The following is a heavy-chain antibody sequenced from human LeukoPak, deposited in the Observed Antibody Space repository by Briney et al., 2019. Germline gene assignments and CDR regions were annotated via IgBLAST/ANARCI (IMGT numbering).Heavy chain of an antibody. D-gene: IGHD2-21*02. V-gene: IGHV4-38-2*02. CDR3: ARGPYCGGDCYLFDC. J-gene: IGHJ4*02. CDR1: GYSISSGYY. CDR2: IYHSGST. Sequence: SETLSLTCIVSGYSISSGYYWGWIRQPPGKGLEWIASIYHSGSTYYNPSLKSPVTISVDTSKNQFSLKLNSVTAADTAVYYCARGPYCGGDCYLFDCWGQGTLVTVSS.